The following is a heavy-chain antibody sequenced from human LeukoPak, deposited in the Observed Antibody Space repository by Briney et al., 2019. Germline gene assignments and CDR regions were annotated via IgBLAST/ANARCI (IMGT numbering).Heavy chain of an antibody. V-gene: IGHV1-8*01. Sequence: ASVKVSSKASGYTFTRYDINWVRQAAGHGLEWMGWMNPNSGNTGYAQKFQGRVTITRNTSISTAYMELSSLRSEDTAVYYCARGKYSSSWYGQATDYWGQGTLVTVSS. CDR1: GYTFTRYD. CDR3: ARGKYSSSWYGQATDY. D-gene: IGHD6-13*01. J-gene: IGHJ4*02. CDR2: MNPNSGNT.